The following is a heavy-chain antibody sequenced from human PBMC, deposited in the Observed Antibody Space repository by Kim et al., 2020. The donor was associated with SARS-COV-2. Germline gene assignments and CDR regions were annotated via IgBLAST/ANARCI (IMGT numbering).Heavy chain of an antibody. D-gene: IGHD6-19*01. V-gene: IGHV3-13*01. CDR3: ARAYSSGWYRYYFDY. Sequence: GSVKGRFTISRENAKNSLYLQMNSLRAGDTAVYYCARAYSSGWYRYYFDYWGQGTLVTVSS. J-gene: IGHJ4*02.